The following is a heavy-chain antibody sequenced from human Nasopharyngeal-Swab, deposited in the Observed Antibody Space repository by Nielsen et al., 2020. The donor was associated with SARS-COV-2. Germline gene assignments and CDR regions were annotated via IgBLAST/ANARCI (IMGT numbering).Heavy chain of an antibody. D-gene: IGHD6-19*01. V-gene: IGHV3-7*01. Sequence: GGSLRLSCAASGFTFSSYWMSWVRQAPGKGLEWVANIKQDGSEKYYVDSVKGRFTISRDNAKNSLYLQMNSLRAEDTAVYYCARDWSAVAPYYYGMDVWGQGTTVTVSS. CDR1: GFTFSSYW. CDR2: IKQDGSEK. CDR3: ARDWSAVAPYYYGMDV. J-gene: IGHJ6*02.